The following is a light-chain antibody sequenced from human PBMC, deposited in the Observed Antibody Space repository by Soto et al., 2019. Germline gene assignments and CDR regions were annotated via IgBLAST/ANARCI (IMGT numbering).Light chain of an antibody. CDR3: CTFVGETNGF. CDR2: NVT. V-gene: IGLV2-23*02. CDR1: GNAVSYQL. J-gene: IGLJ1*01. Sequence: QSALTQPASVSGSPGQSITISCSGNAVSYQLVSWYQQQPGKAPKLILYNVTRRPSGVSNRFSGFKSGTTASLKITGLQAEDEADYYCCTFVGETNGFFGNGTKVTVL.